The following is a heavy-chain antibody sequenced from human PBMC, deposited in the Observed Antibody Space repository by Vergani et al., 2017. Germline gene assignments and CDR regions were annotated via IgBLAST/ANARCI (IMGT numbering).Heavy chain of an antibody. CDR2: IFPGDAET. CDR1: GYTFTNYW. D-gene: IGHD3-10*01. CDR3: ARLPRDLRGMSLES. J-gene: IGHJ4*02. Sequence: EVRLVQSGPEVKKPGESVKISCETSGYTFTNYWVAWVRQRPGKGREWMGLIFPGDAETRYSPSFEVQVTISADTSTSTAYVQLPSLEASGTAGYFCARLPRDLRGMSLESWGQGTLVTVSS. V-gene: IGHV5-51*01.